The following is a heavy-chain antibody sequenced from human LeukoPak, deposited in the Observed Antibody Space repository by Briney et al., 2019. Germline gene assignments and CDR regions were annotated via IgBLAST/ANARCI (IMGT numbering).Heavy chain of an antibody. Sequence: GGSLRLSCAASGFTFSSYAMSLVRQAPGKGLEWVSAISGSGGSTYYADSVKGRFTISRDNSKNTLYLQMNSLRAEDTAVYYCAKDRAPWYYFDYWGQGTLVTVSS. J-gene: IGHJ4*02. D-gene: IGHD2-15*01. V-gene: IGHV3-23*01. CDR3: AKDRAPWYYFDY. CDR2: ISGSGGST. CDR1: GFTFSSYA.